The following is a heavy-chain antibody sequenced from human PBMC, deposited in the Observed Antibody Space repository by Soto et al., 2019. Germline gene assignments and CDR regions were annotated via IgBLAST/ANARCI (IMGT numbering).Heavy chain of an antibody. J-gene: IGHJ4*02. CDR2: TYYRSKWYN. CDR1: GDSVSSNSAA. D-gene: IGHD6-19*01. CDR3: ARDELAVAGNGVDY. Sequence: KQSQTLSLTCAISGDSVSSNSAAWNWIRQSPSRGLEWLGRTYYRSKWYNDCAVSVKSRITINPDTSKNQFSLQLNSVTPEDTAVYYCARDELAVAGNGVDYWGQGTLVTVSS. V-gene: IGHV6-1*01.